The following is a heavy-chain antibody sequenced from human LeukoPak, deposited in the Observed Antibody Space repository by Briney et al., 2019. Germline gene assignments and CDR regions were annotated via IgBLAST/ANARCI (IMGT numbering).Heavy chain of an antibody. J-gene: IGHJ3*02. D-gene: IGHD2-15*01. Sequence: SETLSLTCIVSGGSISSYYWSWIRQPPGKGLEWIGYIYYSGSTNYNPSLKSRVTISVDTSKNQFSLKLSSVTAADTAVYYCARELGRSPGAFDIWGQGTMVTVSS. CDR2: IYYSGST. CDR3: ARELGRSPGAFDI. V-gene: IGHV4-59*01. CDR1: GGSISSYY.